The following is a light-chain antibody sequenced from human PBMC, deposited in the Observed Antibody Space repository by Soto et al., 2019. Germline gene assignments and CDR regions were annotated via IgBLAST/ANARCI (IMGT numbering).Light chain of an antibody. J-gene: IGKJ4*01. CDR3: QQRSNWPLT. Sequence: ETVLTQSPATLSLSPGERATLSCRASQSVSSYLAWYQQKPGQAPRLLIYDASNRATGIPARFSGSGSGTDFTLTISRLEPADFAVYYCQQRSNWPLTFGGGTKV. V-gene: IGKV3-11*01. CDR1: QSVSSY. CDR2: DAS.